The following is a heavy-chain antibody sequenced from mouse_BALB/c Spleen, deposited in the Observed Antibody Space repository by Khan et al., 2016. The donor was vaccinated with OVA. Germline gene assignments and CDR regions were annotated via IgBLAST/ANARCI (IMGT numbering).Heavy chain of an antibody. D-gene: IGHD6-1*01. CDR3: ARSASYWFFDV. J-gene: IGHJ1*01. CDR1: GYTFTNYG. V-gene: IGHV9-3-1*01. CDR2: INTSTGEP. Sequence: QIQLVQSGPELKKPGETVKISCKASGYTFTNYGMNWVKQAPGKGLKWMGWINTSTGEPTYADDFKGRFAFSLETSANTAYLQINNLKNEDTASYFWARSASYWFFDVWGAGTTVTVSS.